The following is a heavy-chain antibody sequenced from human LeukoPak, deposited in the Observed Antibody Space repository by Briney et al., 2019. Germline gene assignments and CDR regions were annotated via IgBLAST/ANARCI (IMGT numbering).Heavy chain of an antibody. CDR3: AKWDGDYDAFDI. CDR1: GFTFSSYG. CDR2: IRYDGSNK. D-gene: IGHD4-17*01. V-gene: IGHV3-30*02. Sequence: GGSLRLSCAASGFTFSSYGMHWVRQAPGRGLEWVAFIRYDGSNKYYADSVKGRFTISRDNSKNTLYLQMNSLRAEDTAVYYCAKWDGDYDAFDIWGQGTMVTVSS. J-gene: IGHJ3*02.